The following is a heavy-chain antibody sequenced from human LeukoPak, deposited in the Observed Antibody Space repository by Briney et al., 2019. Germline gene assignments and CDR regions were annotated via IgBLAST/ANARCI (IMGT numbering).Heavy chain of an antibody. CDR1: GFTXSSYA. V-gene: IGHV3-23*01. D-gene: IGHD6-19*01. CDR3: AKGPRFVAGVLEYFQH. Sequence: GXXRLSXXASGFTXSSYAMSWVRQAPGKGLEWVSAISGSGGSTYYADSVKGRFTISRDNSKNTLYLQMNSLRAEDTAVYYCAKGPRFVAGVLEYFQHWGQGTLVTVSS. CDR2: ISGSGGST. J-gene: IGHJ1*01.